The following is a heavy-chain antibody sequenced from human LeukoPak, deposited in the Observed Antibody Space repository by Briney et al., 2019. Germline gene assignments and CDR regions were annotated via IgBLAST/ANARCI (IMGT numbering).Heavy chain of an antibody. J-gene: IGHJ4*02. CDR2: ISSSSSYT. D-gene: IGHD2-2*01. V-gene: IGHV3-11*06. CDR1: GFTFSDYY. Sequence: GGSLRLSCAASGFTFSDYYMSWIRQAPGKGLEWVSYISSSSSYTNYADSVKGRSTISRDNAKNSLYLQMNSLRAEDTAVYYCAINSIVVPAAMDFDYWGQGTLVTVSS. CDR3: AINSIVVPAAMDFDY.